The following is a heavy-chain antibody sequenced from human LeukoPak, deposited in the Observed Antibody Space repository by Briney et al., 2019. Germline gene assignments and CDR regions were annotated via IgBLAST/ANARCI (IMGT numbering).Heavy chain of an antibody. CDR3: ARYCSGGSCNDAFDI. V-gene: IGHV4-61*01. CDR2: IYYSGST. CDR1: GGSVSSGSYY. J-gene: IGHJ3*02. Sequence: AETQSLTCTVSGGSVSSGSYYWSWIRQPPGKGLEWIGYIYYSGSTNYNPSLKSRVPISVDTSKNQFSLKLSSVTAADTAVYYCARYCSGGSCNDAFDIWGQETLVTVSS. D-gene: IGHD2-15*01.